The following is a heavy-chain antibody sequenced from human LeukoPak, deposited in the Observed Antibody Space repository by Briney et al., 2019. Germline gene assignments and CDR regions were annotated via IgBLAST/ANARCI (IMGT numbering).Heavy chain of an antibody. CDR1: GGSIGSSSYY. J-gene: IGHJ4*02. CDR3: ARGPSFTVTTAYGFDY. V-gene: IGHV4-39*07. CDR2: INHSGST. D-gene: IGHD4-17*01. Sequence: SETLSLTCTVSGGSIGSSSYYWGWIRQPPGKGLEWIGEINHSGSTNYNPSLKSRVTISVDTSKNQFSLKLSSVTAADTAVYYCARGPSFTVTTAYGFDYWGQGTLVTVSS.